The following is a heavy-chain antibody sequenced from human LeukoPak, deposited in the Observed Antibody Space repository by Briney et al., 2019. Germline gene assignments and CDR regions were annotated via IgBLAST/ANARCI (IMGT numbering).Heavy chain of an antibody. CDR3: ARGDCGGDCYVSY. Sequence: SETLSLTCTVSGGSISSGDYYWRWIRQPPGKGLEWIGYIYYSGSTYYNPSLKSRVTISVDTSKNQFSLKLSSVTAADTAVYYCARGDCGGDCYVSYWGQGTLVSVSS. D-gene: IGHD2-21*02. V-gene: IGHV4-30-4*01. CDR1: GGSISSGDYY. CDR2: IYYSGST. J-gene: IGHJ4*02.